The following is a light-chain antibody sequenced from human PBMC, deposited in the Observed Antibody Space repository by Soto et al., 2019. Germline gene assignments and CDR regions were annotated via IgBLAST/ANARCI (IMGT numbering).Light chain of an antibody. CDR2: GAS. V-gene: IGKV3-15*01. CDR1: QSVSSN. J-gene: IGKJ1*01. Sequence: EIVMTQSPATLSVSPGERATLSCRASQSVSSNLAWYQQKPGQAPRILIYGASTRATGIPARLIGSRCGTEFTITISSLQSEDFAVYYCQQYNNWPRTFGQGTKVDIK. CDR3: QQYNNWPRT.